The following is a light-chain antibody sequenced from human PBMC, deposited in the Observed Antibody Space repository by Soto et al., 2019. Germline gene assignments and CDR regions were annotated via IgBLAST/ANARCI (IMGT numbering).Light chain of an antibody. CDR2: TAS. CDR3: LQHNSYPPT. J-gene: IGKJ4*01. V-gene: IGKV1-17*01. Sequence: DIQMTQSPSSLSASVGDRVTITCRASQGIRNDLSWYQQKPGKAPKRLIYTASSLQSGIPSRFSGSGSGTEFTLTISSLQPEDFATXYXLQHNSYPPTFGGGTKVEIK. CDR1: QGIRND.